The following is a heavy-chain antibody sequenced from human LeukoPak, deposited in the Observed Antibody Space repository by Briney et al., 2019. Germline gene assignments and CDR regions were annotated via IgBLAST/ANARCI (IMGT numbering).Heavy chain of an antibody. V-gene: IGHV1-2*02. D-gene: IGHD3-3*01. J-gene: IGHJ5*02. CDR1: GYTFTGYY. CDR2: INPNSGGT. Sequence: ASVKVSCKASGYTFTGYYMHWVRQAPGQGLEWMGWINPNSGGTNYAQKFQGRVTMTRDTSISTAYMELSRLRSDDTAVYYCARDSGKDYDFWSGYYPRDPDNWFDPWGQGTLVTVSS. CDR3: ARDSGKDYDFWSGYYPRDPDNWFDP.